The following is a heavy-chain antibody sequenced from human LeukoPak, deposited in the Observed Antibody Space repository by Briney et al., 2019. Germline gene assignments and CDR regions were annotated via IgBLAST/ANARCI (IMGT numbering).Heavy chain of an antibody. V-gene: IGHV1-8*01. CDR2: MNPNSGNT. Sequence: ASVKVSCKASGYTFTSYDINWVRQATGQGLEWMGWMNPNSGNTGYAQKFQGRVTMTRNTSISTAYMELSSLGSEDTAVYYCARGIVVGGYDNNYFDYWGQGTLVTVSS. D-gene: IGHD5-12*01. CDR3: ARGIVVGGYDNNYFDY. J-gene: IGHJ4*02. CDR1: GYTFTSYD.